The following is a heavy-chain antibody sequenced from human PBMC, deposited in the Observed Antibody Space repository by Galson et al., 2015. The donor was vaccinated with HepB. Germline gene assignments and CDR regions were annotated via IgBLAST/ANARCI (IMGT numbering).Heavy chain of an antibody. Sequence: LSLTCTVSGGSISSYYWSWIRQPAGKGLEWIGRIYTSGSTNYNPSLKSRVTMSVDTSKNQFSLKLSSVTAADAAVYYCARGAQRYCSSTSCYMDWGQGTLVTVSS. V-gene: IGHV4-4*07. CDR2: IYTSGST. J-gene: IGHJ4*02. CDR1: GGSISSYY. D-gene: IGHD2-2*02. CDR3: ARGAQRYCSSTSCYMD.